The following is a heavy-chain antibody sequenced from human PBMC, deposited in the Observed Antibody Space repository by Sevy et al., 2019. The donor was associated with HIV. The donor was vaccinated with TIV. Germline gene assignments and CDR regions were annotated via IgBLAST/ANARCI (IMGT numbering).Heavy chain of an antibody. D-gene: IGHD3-22*01. V-gene: IGHV3-15*01. CDR2: IKSKTDGGTT. J-gene: IGHJ4*02. Sequence: GGSLRLSCAASGFTFSNAWMSWVRQAPGKGLEWVGRIKSKTDGGTTDYAAPVKGRFTISRDDSKNTLYLQMNSLKTEDTAVYYCTTVSRYYDSSGYSFGLAVVEPYFDYWGQGTLVTVSS. CDR3: TTVSRYYDSSGYSFGLAVVEPYFDY. CDR1: GFTFSNAW.